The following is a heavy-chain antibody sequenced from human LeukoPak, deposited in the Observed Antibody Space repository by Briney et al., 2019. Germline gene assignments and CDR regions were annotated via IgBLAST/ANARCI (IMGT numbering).Heavy chain of an antibody. CDR1: GGTFSSYA. CDR2: IIPIFGTA. Sequence: ASVKVSCKASGGTFSSYAISWVRQAPGQGLEWMGGIIPIFGTANYAQKFQGRVTITADESTSTAYMELSSLRSEDTAVYYCARGDFRGPLFDPWGQGTLVTASS. CDR3: ARGDFRGPLFDP. V-gene: IGHV1-69*01. J-gene: IGHJ5*02. D-gene: IGHD3-10*01.